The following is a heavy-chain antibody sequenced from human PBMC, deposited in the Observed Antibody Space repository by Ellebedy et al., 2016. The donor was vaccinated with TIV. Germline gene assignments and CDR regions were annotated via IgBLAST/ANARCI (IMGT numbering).Heavy chain of an antibody. V-gene: IGHV3-53*01. D-gene: IGHD2-21*02. CDR1: GFTVRSNS. J-gene: IGHJ4*02. Sequence: PGGSLRLSCAASGFTVRSNSMSWVRQAPGKGLEWVSVIETGGNTYYADSVKGRFTISRDNSKNTLYLQMNSLRAEDTAVYYCPKGQRVVTAPFDYWGQGTLVTVSS. CDR2: IETGGNT. CDR3: PKGQRVVTAPFDY.